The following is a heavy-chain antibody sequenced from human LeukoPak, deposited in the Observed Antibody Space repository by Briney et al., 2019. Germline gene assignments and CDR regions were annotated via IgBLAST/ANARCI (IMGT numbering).Heavy chain of an antibody. V-gene: IGHV4-59*01. D-gene: IGHD1-26*01. CDR2: IYYSGST. CDR3: ASGKWELLFDY. CDR1: GDSISGYY. Sequence: SETLSLTCAVSGDSISGYYWSWMRQPPGKGLEWIGYIYYSGSTNYNPSLKSRVTISVDTSKNQFSLKLSSVTAADTAVYYCASGKWELLFDYWGQGTLVTVSS. J-gene: IGHJ4*02.